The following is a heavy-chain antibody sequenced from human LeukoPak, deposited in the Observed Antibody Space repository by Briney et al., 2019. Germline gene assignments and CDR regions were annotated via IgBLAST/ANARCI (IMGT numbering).Heavy chain of an antibody. D-gene: IGHD3-22*01. V-gene: IGHV4-59*01. CDR1: GGSISSYY. J-gene: IGHJ4*02. CDR2: IYYSGST. Sequence: SETLSLTCTVPGGSISSYYWSWIRQPPGKGLEWIGYIYYSGSTNYNPSLKSRVTISVDTSKNQFSLKLSSVTAADTAVYYCARGTYYDSTGYPNFDYWGQGTLVTVSS. CDR3: ARGTYYDSTGYPNFDY.